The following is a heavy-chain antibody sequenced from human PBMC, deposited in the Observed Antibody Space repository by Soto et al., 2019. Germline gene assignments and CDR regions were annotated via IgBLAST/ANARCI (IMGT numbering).Heavy chain of an antibody. CDR3: ARDPSHEYGGNPDAYDI. D-gene: IGHD4-17*01. V-gene: IGHV4-4*02. CDR1: GGSLSSSNW. Sequence: PSETLSLTCAVSGGSLSSSNWWTWVRQPPGGGLEWIGEIHHGGSTNYNPSPNSRVTISVDKSKNQFSLRLRSVTAADTAVYYCARDPSHEYGGNPDAYDIWGQGTMVTVSS. J-gene: IGHJ3*02. CDR2: IHHGGST.